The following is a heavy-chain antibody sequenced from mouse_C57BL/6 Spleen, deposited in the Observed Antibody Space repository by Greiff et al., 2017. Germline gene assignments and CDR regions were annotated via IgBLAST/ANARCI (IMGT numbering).Heavy chain of an antibody. CDR3: TAMLGRGFDY. CDR1: GFNIKDDY. Sequence: VQLQQSGAELVRPGASVKLSCTASGFNIKDDYMHWVKQRPEQGLEWIGWIDPENGDTESASKFQGKATITADTSSNTAYLQLSSLTSEDTAVYYCTAMLGRGFDYWGQGTTLTVSS. CDR2: IDPENGDT. V-gene: IGHV14-4*01. D-gene: IGHD4-1*01. J-gene: IGHJ2*01.